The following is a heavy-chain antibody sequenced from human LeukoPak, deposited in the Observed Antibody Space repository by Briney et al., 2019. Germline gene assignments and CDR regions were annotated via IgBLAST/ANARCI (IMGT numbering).Heavy chain of an antibody. CDR2: LNCEGSSK. CDR3: ARDTTIVVVPAAIGDFDY. V-gene: IGHV3-74*01. D-gene: IGHD2-2*02. J-gene: IGHJ4*02. Sequence: PGGSLRLSCAASGFTFSRYWMHGAPHARGKGLVWVSRLNCEGSSKSYADSVKTRFTISRDNAKNTLYLQMNSLRAEDTAVYYCARDTTIVVVPAAIGDFDYWGQGTLVTVSS. CDR1: GFTFSRYW.